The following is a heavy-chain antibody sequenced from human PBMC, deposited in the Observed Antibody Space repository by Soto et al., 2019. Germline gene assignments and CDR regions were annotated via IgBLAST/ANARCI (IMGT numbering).Heavy chain of an antibody. V-gene: IGHV4-31*03. D-gene: IGHD6-13*01. CDR3: ARDNLAAAGTGTPYFDY. J-gene: IGHJ4*02. Sequence: SETLSLTCTVSGGSISSGGYYWSWIRQHPGKGLEWIGYIYYSGSTYYNPSLKSRVTISVDTSKNQFSLKLSSVTAADTAVYYCARDNLAAAGTGTPYFDYWGQGTLVTVSS. CDR2: IYYSGST. CDR1: GGSISSGGYY.